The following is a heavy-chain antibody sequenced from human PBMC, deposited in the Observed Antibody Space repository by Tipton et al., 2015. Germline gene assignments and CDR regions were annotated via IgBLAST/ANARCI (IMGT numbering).Heavy chain of an antibody. CDR1: GDSVSSNSAT. CDR2: TYYRSKWYN. V-gene: IGHV6-1*01. D-gene: IGHD3-22*01. J-gene: IGHJ4*02. Sequence: GLVKPSQTLSLTCAISGDSVSSNSATWNWIRQSPSRGLEWLGRTYYRSKWYNDYAVSVKSRITINPDTSKNQFSLQLNSVTPGDTAVFYCSRGSDYSCYSDFWGQGTLVTVSS. CDR3: SRGSDYSCYSDF.